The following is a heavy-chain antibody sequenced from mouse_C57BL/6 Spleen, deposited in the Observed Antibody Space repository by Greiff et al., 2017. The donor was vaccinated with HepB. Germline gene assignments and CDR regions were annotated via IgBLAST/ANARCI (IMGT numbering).Heavy chain of an antibody. V-gene: IGHV1-26*01. CDR3: ARSDGSSWYFDV. CDR2: INPNNGGT. D-gene: IGHD1-1*01. J-gene: IGHJ1*03. CDR1: GYTFTDYY. Sequence: VQLQQSGPELVKPGASVKISCKASGYTFTDYYMNWVKQSHGKSLEWIGDINPNNGGTSYNQKFKGKATLTVDKSSSTAYMELRSLTSEDSAVYYCARSDGSSWYFDVWGTGTTVTVSS.